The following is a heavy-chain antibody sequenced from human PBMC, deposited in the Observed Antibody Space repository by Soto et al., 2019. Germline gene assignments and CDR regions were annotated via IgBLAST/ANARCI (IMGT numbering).Heavy chain of an antibody. V-gene: IGHV3-7*05. J-gene: IGHJ3*02. CDR3: ARDVSPGSSSLYLDAFDI. CDR2: IKKDGSKI. Sequence: EVQLVESGGDLVQPGGSLRLSCAASGFSFGSSWMTWVRQAPGKGLEWVANIKKDGSKINYLDSVRGRFNVSRDNAKNSLYLEMNSLRAEDTALYYWARDVSPGSSSLYLDAFDIWGQGTMVTVSS. CDR1: GFSFGSSW. D-gene: IGHD6-13*01.